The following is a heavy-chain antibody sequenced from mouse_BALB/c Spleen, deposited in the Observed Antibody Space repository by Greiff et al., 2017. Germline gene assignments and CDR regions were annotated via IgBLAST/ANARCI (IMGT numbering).Heavy chain of an antibody. Sequence: EVKVIESGPSLVKPSQTLSLTCSVTGDSITSGYWNWIRKFPGNKLEYMGYISYSGSTYYNPSLKSRISITRDTSKNQYYLQLNSVTTEDTATYYCARRRRDGNYGAWFAYWGQGTLVTVSA. CDR3: ARRRRDGNYGAWFAY. D-gene: IGHD2-1*01. CDR1: GDSITSGY. J-gene: IGHJ3*01. V-gene: IGHV3-8*02. CDR2: ISYSGST.